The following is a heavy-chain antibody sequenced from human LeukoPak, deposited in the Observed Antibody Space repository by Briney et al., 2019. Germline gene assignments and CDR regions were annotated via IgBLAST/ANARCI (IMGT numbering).Heavy chain of an antibody. J-gene: IGHJ1*01. CDR3: ARHQGSTVFNY. CDR1: GESIDPYS. D-gene: IGHD5/OR15-5a*01. Sequence: SETLSLTCTISGESIDPYSWSWIRQPPGKGLEWIGYISHIGTIKYNTSLMSRVSMGLDKPNNEFSLSLRSVTATDTALYFCARHQGSTVFNYWGRGVPVIVSS. V-gene: IGHV4-59*08. CDR2: ISHIGTI.